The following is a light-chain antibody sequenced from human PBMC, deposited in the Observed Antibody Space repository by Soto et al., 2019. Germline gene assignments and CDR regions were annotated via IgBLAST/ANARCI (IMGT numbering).Light chain of an antibody. CDR1: ADVRYY. Sequence: DIQMTQSPSSLSASVGDRVTITCQASADVRYYLNWYQQKPGRAPKLLIYDASHLGTGVPSRFSARGSVTDFTLTISSLQPEDFATYYCQQYYGVPLTFGGGTKVDIK. CDR3: QQYYGVPLT. J-gene: IGKJ4*01. V-gene: IGKV1-33*01. CDR2: DAS.